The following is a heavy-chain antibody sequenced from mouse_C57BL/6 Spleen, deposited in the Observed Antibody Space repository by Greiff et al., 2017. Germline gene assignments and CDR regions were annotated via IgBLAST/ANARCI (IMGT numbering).Heavy chain of an antibody. CDR1: GYTFTSYW. V-gene: IGHV1-61*01. Sequence: VQLQQSGAELVRPGSSVKLSCKASGYTFTSYWMDWVKQRPGQGLEWIGNIYPSDSDTHYTQKFKDKATLTVDKSSSTAYMQLSSLTSEDSAVYDCARGGSLGEYCDVWGTGTTVTVSS. D-gene: IGHD2-10*02. CDR3: ARGGSLGEYCDV. J-gene: IGHJ1*03. CDR2: IYPSDSDT.